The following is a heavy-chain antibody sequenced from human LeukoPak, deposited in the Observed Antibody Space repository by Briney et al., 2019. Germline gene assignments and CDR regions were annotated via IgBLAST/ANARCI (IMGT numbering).Heavy chain of an antibody. V-gene: IGHV3-9*01. CDR2: ISWSSGII. D-gene: IGHD3-3*01. CDR1: GFIFDDHG. Sequence: GGSPRLSCAASGFIFDDHGMHWVRQAPGKGLEWVSGISWSSGIIGYADSVKGRFTISRDNAKNSLDLQMESLRAEDTVVYYCAKDTGSPADAITMEDNAFDIWGQGTMVTVSS. J-gene: IGHJ3*02. CDR3: AKDTGSPADAITMEDNAFDI.